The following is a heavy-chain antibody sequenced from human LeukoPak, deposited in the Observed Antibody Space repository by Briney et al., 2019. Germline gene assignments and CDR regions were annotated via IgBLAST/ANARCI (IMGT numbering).Heavy chain of an antibody. J-gene: IGHJ4*02. CDR3: ARACSGYYYAPFDY. CDR1: GFTFSSYS. V-gene: IGHV3-21*01. Sequence: GGSLRLSCAASGFTFSSYSMNWVRQAPGKGLEWVSSITSSSSYIYYAGSMKGRFTISRDNAKNSLYLQMNSLRAADTAVYYCARACSGYYYAPFDYWGQGTLVTVSS. CDR2: ITSSSSYI. D-gene: IGHD3-22*01.